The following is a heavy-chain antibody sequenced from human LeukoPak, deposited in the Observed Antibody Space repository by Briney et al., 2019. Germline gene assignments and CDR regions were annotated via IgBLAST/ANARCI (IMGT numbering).Heavy chain of an antibody. V-gene: IGHV4-34*01. CDR2: INHSGST. Sequence: KPSETLSLTCAVYGGSFSGYYWSWIRQPPGKGLEWIGEINHSGSTNYNPSLKSRVTISVDTSKNQFSLKLSSVTAADTAVYYCARTPRLYYYDSSGYQELGYFDYWGQGTLVTVSS. CDR3: ARTPRLYYYDSSGYQELGYFDY. J-gene: IGHJ4*02. CDR1: GGSFSGYY. D-gene: IGHD3-22*01.